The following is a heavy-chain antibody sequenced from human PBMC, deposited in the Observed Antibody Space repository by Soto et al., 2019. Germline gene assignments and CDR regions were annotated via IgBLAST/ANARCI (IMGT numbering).Heavy chain of an antibody. D-gene: IGHD3-10*01. V-gene: IGHV1-69*01. CDR1: GGTFSRYA. Sequence: QVQLVQSGAEVTKPGSSVKVSCKASGGTFSRYAFSWVRQAPGQGLEWMGGIVPIYGTRGFAQKFQGRLTITADEPTRTAYMELSSLRSEDTAVYYCARDLDYYGSGSHYYYCMGVWGQGTTVTVSS. CDR2: IVPIYGTR. J-gene: IGHJ6*02. CDR3: ARDLDYYGSGSHYYYCMGV.